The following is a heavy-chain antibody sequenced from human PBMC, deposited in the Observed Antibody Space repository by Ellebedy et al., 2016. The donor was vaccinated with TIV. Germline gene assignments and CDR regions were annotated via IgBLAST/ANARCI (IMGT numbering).Heavy chain of an antibody. V-gene: IGHV1-2*02. J-gene: IGHJ5*02. CDR3: ARMIDYGELGVWFDP. D-gene: IGHD4-17*01. CDR1: GYTFSGYY. Sequence: AASVKVSCKASGYTFSGYYMYWVRQAPGQGLEWMGWINPNGCGTNYAQKFQGRATMTRDTSITTAYMELSRLRSDDTAVYYCARMIDYGELGVWFDPWGQGTLVTVSS. CDR2: INPNGCGT.